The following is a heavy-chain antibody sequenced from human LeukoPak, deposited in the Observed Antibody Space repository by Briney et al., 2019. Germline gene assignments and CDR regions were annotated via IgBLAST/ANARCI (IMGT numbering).Heavy chain of an antibody. D-gene: IGHD3-10*01. J-gene: IGHJ4*02. V-gene: IGHV4-34*01. CDR2: INHSGST. CDR1: GGSYSGYY. CDR3: ATYRGLWFGDSPQPDDY. Sequence: SETLSLTRAVYGGSYSGYYWSWIRQPPGKGLEWIGEINHSGSTNYNPSLKSRVTISVDTSKNQFSLKLSSVTAADTAVYYCATYRGLWFGDSPQPDDYWGQGSLVSVSS.